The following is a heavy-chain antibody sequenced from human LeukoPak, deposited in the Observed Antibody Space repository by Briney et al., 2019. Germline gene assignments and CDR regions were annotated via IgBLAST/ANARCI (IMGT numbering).Heavy chain of an antibody. D-gene: IGHD6-13*01. CDR3: ASLAAAGYYYYGMDV. CDR1: GGSFSGYY. V-gene: IGHV4-34*01. CDR2: INHSGST. Sequence: SETLSLTCAVCGGSFSGYYWSWIRQPPGKGLEWIGEINHSGSTNYNPSLKSRVTISVDTPKNQFSLKLSSVTAADTAVYYCASLAAAGYYYYGMDVWGQGTTVTVSS. J-gene: IGHJ6*02.